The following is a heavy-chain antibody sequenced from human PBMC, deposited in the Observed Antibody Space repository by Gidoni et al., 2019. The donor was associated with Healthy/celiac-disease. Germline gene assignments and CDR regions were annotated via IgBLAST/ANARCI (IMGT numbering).Heavy chain of an antibody. J-gene: IGHJ4*02. CDR2: IYYSGST. Sequence: QLQLQESGPGLVKPSETLSLTCTVSGGSISSSSYYWGWIRQPPGKGLEWIGSIYYSGSTYYNPSLKSRVTISVDTSKNQFSLKLSSVTAADTAVYYCARQNYYDSSGYGIYYFDYWGQGTLVTVSS. CDR3: ARQNYYDSSGYGIYYFDY. V-gene: IGHV4-39*01. CDR1: GGSISSSSYY. D-gene: IGHD3-22*01.